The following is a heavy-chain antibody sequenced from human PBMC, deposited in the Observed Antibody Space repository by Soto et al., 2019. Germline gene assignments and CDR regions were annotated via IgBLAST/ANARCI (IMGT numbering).Heavy chain of an antibody. CDR1: GFTVSNNY. Sequence: EVQLVESGGGLIQPGGSLRLSCAVSGFTVSNNYMSWVRQAPGKGLEGVSVIYSGGYTAYGDSVKGRFTISRDNSKNPLNLQMNSRRERGAACFFCATRPGGAGYWGQGTLVTVSS. J-gene: IGHJ4*02. CDR2: IYSGGYT. V-gene: IGHV3-53*01. D-gene: IGHD3-10*01. CDR3: ATRPGGAGY.